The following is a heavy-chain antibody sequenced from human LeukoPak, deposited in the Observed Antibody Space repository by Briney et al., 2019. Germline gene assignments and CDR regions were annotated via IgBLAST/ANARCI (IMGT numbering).Heavy chain of an antibody. Sequence: GGSLRLSCAASGFTFSSSAMSWVRQVPGKGLEWVSGVSASGGSTYYADSVRGRFTISRDNSKNTLYVQMNSLRDEDTAVYYCAKGQRWESPHYLDSWGQGTLVTVSS. D-gene: IGHD1-26*01. CDR2: VSASGGST. CDR3: AKGQRWESPHYLDS. J-gene: IGHJ4*02. CDR1: GFTFSSSA. V-gene: IGHV3-23*01.